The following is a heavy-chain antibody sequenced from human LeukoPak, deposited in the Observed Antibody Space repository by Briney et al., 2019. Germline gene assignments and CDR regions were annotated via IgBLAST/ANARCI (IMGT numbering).Heavy chain of an antibody. D-gene: IGHD3-22*01. CDR3: ARARYYYDSSAPLWY. Sequence: SETLSLTCTVSGGSISSGSYYWSWIRQPPGKGLEWIGYIYCSGSTNYNPSLKSRVTISVDTSKNQFSLKLSSVTAADTAVYYCARARYYYDSSAPLWYWGQGTLVTVSS. CDR2: IYCSGST. CDR1: GGSISSGSYY. J-gene: IGHJ4*02. V-gene: IGHV4-61*01.